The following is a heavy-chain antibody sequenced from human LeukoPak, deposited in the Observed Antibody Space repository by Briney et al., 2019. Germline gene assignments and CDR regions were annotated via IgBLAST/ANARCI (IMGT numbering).Heavy chain of an antibody. J-gene: IGHJ4*02. CDR3: AASYYYGSGSYYPFFDY. CDR1: GGSISDYY. CDR2: IYYSGST. V-gene: IGHV4-59*08. Sequence: SETLSLTCTVSGGSISDYYWSWIRQPPGKGLEWIGYIYYSGSTNYNPSLKSRVTISVDTSKNQFSLKLSSVTAADTAVYYCAASYYYGSGSYYPFFDYWGQGTLVTVSS. D-gene: IGHD3-10*01.